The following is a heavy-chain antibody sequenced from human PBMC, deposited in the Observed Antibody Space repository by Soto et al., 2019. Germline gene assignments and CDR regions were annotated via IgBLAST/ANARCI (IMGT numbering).Heavy chain of an antibody. CDR2: INHLTTT. D-gene: IGHD5-18*01. CDR3: ARGYDTALAPIF. Sequence: SETLSLAGAVYVGSCSSYHWSWIRQTPGKGLEWIGEINHLTTTNYNPSLKSRVIISLDTPKNQFSLKLSSVTAADTAVYYCARGYDTALAPIFWGQGILVTVSS. V-gene: IGHV4-34*01. J-gene: IGHJ4*02. CDR1: VGSCSSYH.